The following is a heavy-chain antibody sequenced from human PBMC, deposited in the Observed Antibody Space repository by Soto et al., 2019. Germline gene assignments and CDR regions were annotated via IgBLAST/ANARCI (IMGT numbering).Heavy chain of an antibody. CDR1: GFTFSNSD. CDR3: AIGTGAQLMYFDL. Sequence: EVNLVESGGGLVRPGGSLRLSCAASGFTFSNSDMHWVRQTTGKGLEWLSGIGTVGDTYYPPSVRGRFTISRENAKNSSYHQMGGLRAEDTAVYFCAIGTGAQLMYFDLWGRGTLVTVSS. J-gene: IGHJ2*01. CDR2: IGTVGDT. V-gene: IGHV3-13*01. D-gene: IGHD7-27*01.